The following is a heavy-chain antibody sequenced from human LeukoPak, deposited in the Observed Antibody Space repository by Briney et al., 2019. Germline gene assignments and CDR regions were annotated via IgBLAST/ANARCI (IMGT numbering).Heavy chain of an antibody. CDR1: GGSISSSSYY. V-gene: IGHV4-39*07. CDR2: IYYSGST. CDR3: NAVVTPEDMDY. D-gene: IGHD4-23*01. J-gene: IGHJ4*02. Sequence: PSETLSLTCTVSGGSISSSSYYWGWIRQPPGKGLEWIGSIYYSGSTYYNPSLKSRVTISVDTSKNQFSLKLSSVTAADTAVYYCNAVVTPEDMDYWGQGTLVTVSS.